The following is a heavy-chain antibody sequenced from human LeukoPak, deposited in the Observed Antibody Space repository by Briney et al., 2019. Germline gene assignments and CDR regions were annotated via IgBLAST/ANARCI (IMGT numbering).Heavy chain of an antibody. CDR3: ARDYAGSPDY. CDR1: GFTFSTYW. V-gene: IGHV3-74*03. CDR2: INGDGSTT. J-gene: IGHJ4*02. Sequence: GGSLGLSCAASGFTFSTYWINWVRQGPGKGLVWVALINGDGSTTTHADSVKGRLTISRDNAKNTVYLQMNSLRDEDTAVYYCARDYAGSPDYWGQGTLVTVSS. D-gene: IGHD3-10*01.